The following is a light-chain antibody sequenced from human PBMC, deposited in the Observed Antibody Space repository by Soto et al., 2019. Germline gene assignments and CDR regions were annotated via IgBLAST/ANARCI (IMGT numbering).Light chain of an antibody. CDR2: NTN. CDR1: SGSVSANYY. Sequence: QTVVTQEASLSVSPGTTVTLTCGLSSGSVSANYYPSWYQRTPGQAPRTLIYNTNTRSSGVPDRFSGSILGNKAALTITGAQADDESDYYCVLYMGSGIWVFGGGTKLTVL. V-gene: IGLV8-61*01. CDR3: VLYMGSGIWV. J-gene: IGLJ3*02.